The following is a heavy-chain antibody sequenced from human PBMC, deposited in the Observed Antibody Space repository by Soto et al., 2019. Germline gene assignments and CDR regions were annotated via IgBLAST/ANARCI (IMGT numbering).Heavy chain of an antibody. Sequence: SVKVSGKASGGTFSIYAISWVLQAPLQGLEWMGGIIPIFGTANYAQKFQGRVTITADESTSTAYMELSSLRSEDTAVYYCARGPTGTTAEVSYYGMDVWGQGTTVTVSS. CDR2: IIPIFGTA. CDR3: ARGPTGTTAEVSYYGMDV. V-gene: IGHV1-69*13. J-gene: IGHJ6*02. CDR1: GGTFSIYA. D-gene: IGHD1-7*01.